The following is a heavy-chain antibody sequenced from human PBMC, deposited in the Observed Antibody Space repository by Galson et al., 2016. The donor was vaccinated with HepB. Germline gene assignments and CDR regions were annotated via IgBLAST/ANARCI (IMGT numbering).Heavy chain of an antibody. CDR2: IKGKTEGGTT. V-gene: IGHV3-15*01. CDR1: GLTVSNAW. CDR3: TTSFAQPVGATYYRDY. J-gene: IGHJ4*02. Sequence: SLRLSCAASGLTVSNAWLSWVRQAPGKGLEWVGRIKGKTEGGTTDYAAPVKGRFSISRDDLKNTLYLQMNSLKTEDTAVYWCTTSFAQPVGATYYRDYWGQGTLVTVSS. D-gene: IGHD1-26*01.